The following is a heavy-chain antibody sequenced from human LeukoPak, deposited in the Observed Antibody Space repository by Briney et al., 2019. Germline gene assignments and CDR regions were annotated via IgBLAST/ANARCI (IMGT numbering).Heavy chain of an antibody. CDR3: AKGVTQYYYDSSGYLDY. Sequence: GGSLRLSCAASGFTFSSYAMSWVRQAPGKGLEWVSAISGSGGSTYYADSVKGRFTISRDNSKNTLYLQMNSLRAEDTAVYYCAKGVTQYYYDSSGYLDYWGQGTLATVSS. CDR1: GFTFSSYA. J-gene: IGHJ4*02. V-gene: IGHV3-23*01. CDR2: ISGSGGST. D-gene: IGHD3-22*01.